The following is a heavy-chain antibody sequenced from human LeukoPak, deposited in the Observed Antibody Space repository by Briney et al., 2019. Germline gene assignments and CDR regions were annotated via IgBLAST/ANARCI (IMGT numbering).Heavy chain of an antibody. J-gene: IGHJ4*02. CDR3: AKGAYDYIEIGYFDS. CDR2: LIGSSGST. V-gene: IGHV3-23*01. Sequence: GGSLRLSCAASGFTSTDYAMNWVRQAPGKGLEWVSVLIGSSGSTDYADSVKGRFTISRDNSKNTLFLQMNSLRAEDTAIYYCAKGAYDYIEIGYFDSWGQGALVTVSS. D-gene: IGHD5-12*01. CDR1: GFTSTDYA.